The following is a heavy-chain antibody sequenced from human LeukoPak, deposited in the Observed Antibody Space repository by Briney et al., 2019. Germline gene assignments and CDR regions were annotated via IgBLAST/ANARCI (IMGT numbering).Heavy chain of an antibody. Sequence: GGSLRLSCAASGFTFSSYAMHWVRQAPGKGLEWVAVISYDGSNKYYADSVKGRFTISRDNSKNTLYLQMNSLRAEDTAVYYCARAPRPPNTYYYDSEGDGDAFDIWGQGTMVTVSS. J-gene: IGHJ3*02. D-gene: IGHD3-22*01. V-gene: IGHV3-30*04. CDR1: GFTFSSYA. CDR3: ARAPRPPNTYYYDSEGDGDAFDI. CDR2: ISYDGSNK.